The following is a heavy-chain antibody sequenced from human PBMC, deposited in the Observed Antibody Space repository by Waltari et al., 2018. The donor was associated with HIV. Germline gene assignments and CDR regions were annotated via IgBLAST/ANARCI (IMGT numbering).Heavy chain of an antibody. CDR1: GYTFRAYT. J-gene: IGHJ6*02. V-gene: IGHV1-18*01. Sequence: VQLVPSGAEMRNPGPSVKVPCRHSGYTFRAYTTSWVRKAPGQGLEWMGWISGYNGNTNYAQKFQGRVNRTTDTSTSTAHMELRSLRSDDTAVYYCARGVSIVRGVMIRGHMDVWGQGTTVTVSS. CDR3: ARGVSIVRGVMIRGHMDV. D-gene: IGHD3-10*01. CDR2: ISGYNGNT.